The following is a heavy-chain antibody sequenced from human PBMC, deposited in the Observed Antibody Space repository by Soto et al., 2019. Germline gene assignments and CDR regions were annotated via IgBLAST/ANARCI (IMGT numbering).Heavy chain of an antibody. CDR3: AKDEDTAMVHIDY. V-gene: IGHV3-30*18. Sequence: PGGSLRLSCAASVFTFSSYGMHWVRQAPGKGLEWVAVISYDGSNKYYADSVKGRFTISRDNSKNTLYLQMNSLRAEDTAVYYCAKDEDTAMVHIDYWGQGTLVTVSS. CDR2: ISYDGSNK. J-gene: IGHJ4*02. CDR1: VFTFSSYG. D-gene: IGHD5-18*01.